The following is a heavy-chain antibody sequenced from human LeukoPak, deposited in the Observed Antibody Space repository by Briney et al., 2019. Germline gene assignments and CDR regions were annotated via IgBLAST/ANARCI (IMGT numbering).Heavy chain of an antibody. D-gene: IGHD2-21*01. V-gene: IGHV1-18*01. Sequence: ASVKVSCKASGYTFTSYGISWVRQAPGQGLEWMGWISANNGNTNYAQKLQGRVTMTPDTSTSTAYMDLRSLRSDDTAVYYCARDAYMDSEYFQHWGQGTLVTVSS. CDR1: GYTFTSYG. CDR2: ISANNGNT. CDR3: ARDAYMDSEYFQH. J-gene: IGHJ1*01.